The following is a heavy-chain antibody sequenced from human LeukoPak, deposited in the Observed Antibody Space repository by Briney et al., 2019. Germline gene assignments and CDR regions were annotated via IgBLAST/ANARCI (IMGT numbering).Heavy chain of an antibody. Sequence: GESLKISCQGFGHTFTSYWISWVRQMPGKGLEWMGRIDPSDSYTNYSPSFQGHVTISADKSISTAYLQWSSLKASDTAMYYCARQSRLNWFDPWGQGTLVTVSS. J-gene: IGHJ5*02. CDR2: IDPSDSYT. V-gene: IGHV5-10-1*01. D-gene: IGHD2-2*01. CDR1: GHTFTSYW. CDR3: ARQSRLNWFDP.